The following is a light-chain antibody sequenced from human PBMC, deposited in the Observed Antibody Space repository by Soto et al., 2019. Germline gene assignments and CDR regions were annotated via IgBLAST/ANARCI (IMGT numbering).Light chain of an antibody. Sequence: DIQLTQSPSTLSASVGDRVTITCRASQSITTWLAWYQQKPGKAPKILIYKASSLESGVPSRFSGSGSGTEFTLTISSLKPDDFATDYCQHYNSYPWTFGQGTQVDIK. CDR3: QHYNSYPWT. CDR1: QSITTW. CDR2: KAS. V-gene: IGKV1-5*03. J-gene: IGKJ1*01.